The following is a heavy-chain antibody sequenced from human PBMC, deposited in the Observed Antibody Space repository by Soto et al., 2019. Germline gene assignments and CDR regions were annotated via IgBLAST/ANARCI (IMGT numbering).Heavy chain of an antibody. CDR3: ARDSGVGSCSGGSCYTSYWFDP. Sequence: QVQLVESGGGVVQPGRSLRLSCVASGFTFSNHGMHWVRQAPGKGLEWVAVISFEGSIKYYTDSVKGRFTISRDDSKNTVYLQMNSLRAEDTAVYFCARDSGVGSCSGGSCYTSYWFDPWGQGTLVTVSS. CDR1: GFTFSNHG. J-gene: IGHJ5*02. V-gene: IGHV3-30*03. D-gene: IGHD2-15*01. CDR2: ISFEGSIK.